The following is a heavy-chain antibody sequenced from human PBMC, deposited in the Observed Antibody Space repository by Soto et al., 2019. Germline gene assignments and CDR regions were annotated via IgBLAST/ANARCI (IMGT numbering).Heavy chain of an antibody. J-gene: IGHJ5*02. Sequence: ASVKVSSKASGYTFTSYGSSWVRQAPGQGLEWMGWISAYNGNTNYAQKLQGRVTMTTDTSTSTAYMELRSLRSDDTAVYYCASNRRFGDGFDPWGQGTLVTVS. CDR2: ISAYNGNT. CDR3: ASNRRFGDGFDP. D-gene: IGHD2-21*01. CDR1: GYTFTSYG. V-gene: IGHV1-18*01.